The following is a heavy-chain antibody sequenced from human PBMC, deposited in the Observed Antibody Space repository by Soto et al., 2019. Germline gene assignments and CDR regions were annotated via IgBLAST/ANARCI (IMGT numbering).Heavy chain of an antibody. J-gene: IGHJ6*02. CDR1: GFTFRTYS. CDR3: ARDPSDCSSTSCWGYYALDV. CDR2: ISSSGTYI. V-gene: IGHV3-21*01. Sequence: LRLSCAASGFTFRTYSMHWVRQAPGQGLERVSSISSSGTYIHYADSLKGRFTISRDNAKNSLYLQMISLRAEDTAVYYCARDPSDCSSTSCWGYYALDVLGQGTTVTVSS. D-gene: IGHD2-2*01.